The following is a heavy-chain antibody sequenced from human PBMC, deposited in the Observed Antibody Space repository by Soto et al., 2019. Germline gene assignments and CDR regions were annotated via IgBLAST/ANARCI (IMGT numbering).Heavy chain of an antibody. CDR3: ARGGTPYYDSSSPRY. Sequence: ASVKVSCKASGYTFTSYYMHWVRQAPGQGLEWMGIINPSGGSTSYAQKFQGRVTMTRDTSTSTVYMELNSLRAEDTAVYYCARGGTPYYDSSSPRYWGQGTLVTVSS. V-gene: IGHV1-46*01. D-gene: IGHD3-22*01. J-gene: IGHJ4*02. CDR2: INPSGGST. CDR1: GYTFTSYY.